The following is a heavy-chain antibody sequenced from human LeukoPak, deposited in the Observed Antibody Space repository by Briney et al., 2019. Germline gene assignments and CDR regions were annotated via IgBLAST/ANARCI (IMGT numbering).Heavy chain of an antibody. CDR2: ITSSSSFT. CDR1: GFFFSDYY. Sequence: PGGSLRLSCAASGFFFSDYYMTWIRQAPGKGLEWISYITSSSSFTNYADSVKGRFTISRDNAKNSLYLQMNSLRDEDTAVYYCARGHGGNVDYWGQGTPVTVS. V-gene: IGHV3-11*05. J-gene: IGHJ4*02. D-gene: IGHD4-23*01. CDR3: ARGHGGNVDY.